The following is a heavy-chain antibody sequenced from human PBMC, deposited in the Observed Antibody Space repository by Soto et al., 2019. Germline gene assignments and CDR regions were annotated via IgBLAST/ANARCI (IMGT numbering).Heavy chain of an antibody. CDR3: AREGSPERRAPIDY. CDR1: GYTFTSYA. J-gene: IGHJ4*02. Sequence: ASVKVSCKASGYTFTSYAMHWVRQAPGQRLEWMGWINAGNGNTKYSQKFQGRVTITRDTSASTAYMELSSLRSEDTAVYYCAREGSPERRAPIDYWGQGTLATVSS. D-gene: IGHD1-1*01. V-gene: IGHV1-3*01. CDR2: INAGNGNT.